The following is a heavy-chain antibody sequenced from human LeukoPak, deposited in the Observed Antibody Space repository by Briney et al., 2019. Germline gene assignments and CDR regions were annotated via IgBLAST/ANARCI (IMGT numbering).Heavy chain of an antibody. CDR3: ASGPIGYSGYEYGMDV. V-gene: IGHV1-69*01. CDR1: GGTFSSYA. D-gene: IGHD5-12*01. J-gene: IGHJ6*02. CDR2: IIPIFGTA. Sequence: SVTVSCKASGGTFSSYAISWVRQAPGQGLEWMGGIIPIFGTANYAQKFQGRVTITADESTSTACMELSSLRSEDTAVYYCASGPIGYSGYEYGMDVWGQGTTVTVSS.